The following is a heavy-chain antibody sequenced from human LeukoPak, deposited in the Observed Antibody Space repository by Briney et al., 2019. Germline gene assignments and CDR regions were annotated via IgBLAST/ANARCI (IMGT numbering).Heavy chain of an antibody. CDR3: AEDKYCGGDCYSGFDY. V-gene: IGHV3-30*18. Sequence: GRSLRLSCAASGFTFISFGMHGVGQAPGRGLGGVAVISYDGSNKYYADSVKGRFTISRDNSKNTLYLQMNSLRAEDTAVYYCAEDKYCGGDCYSGFDYWGQGTLVTVSS. J-gene: IGHJ4*02. CDR1: GFTFISFG. D-gene: IGHD2-21*02. CDR2: ISYDGSNK.